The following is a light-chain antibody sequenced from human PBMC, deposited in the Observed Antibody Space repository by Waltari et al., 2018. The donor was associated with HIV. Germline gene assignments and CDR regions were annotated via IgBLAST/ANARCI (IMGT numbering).Light chain of an antibody. CDR2: AGT. CDR1: ALAKQP. J-gene: IGLJ2*01. CDR3: ESADSTGSYYV. V-gene: IGLV3-25*03. Sequence: SYELTQPPSVSVSPDQTATITCSGDALAKQPSYWYQQTAGQAPVLVIFAGTERPSGIPERFSGTRSETTVTLTITGVQAEDEADYYCESADSTGSYYVFGRGTRLTVL.